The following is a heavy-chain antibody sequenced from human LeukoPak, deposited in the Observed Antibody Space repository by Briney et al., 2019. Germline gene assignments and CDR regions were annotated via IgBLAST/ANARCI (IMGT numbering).Heavy chain of an antibody. Sequence: KPSETLSLTCTVSGGSMIGSQWSWIRQPAGKDLEWIGRMHSSGNTDLNTDYNPSLKSRVTISVDTSKNQFSLKLSSVTAADTAVYYCASRIVGAMDVWGKGTTVTISS. CDR3: ASRIVGAMDV. CDR1: GGSMIGSQ. D-gene: IGHD1-26*01. V-gene: IGHV4-4*07. J-gene: IGHJ6*04. CDR2: MHSSGNT.